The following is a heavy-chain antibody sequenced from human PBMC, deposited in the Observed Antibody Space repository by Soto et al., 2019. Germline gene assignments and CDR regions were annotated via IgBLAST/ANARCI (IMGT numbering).Heavy chain of an antibody. CDR3: ARGGSTWSAEYYQH. J-gene: IGHJ1*01. D-gene: IGHD6-13*01. Sequence: QVPLEQSGAEVKKPGASVKVSCKTSGYTFTNYGISWVRQAPGQGPQWMGWIRCYNGDTLFAQTIQGRVTMTADSSTSTAYMALRSLRSDDTAVYYCARGGSTWSAEYYQHWGQGTVVIVS. V-gene: IGHV1-18*01. CDR1: GYTFTNYG. CDR2: IRCYNGDT.